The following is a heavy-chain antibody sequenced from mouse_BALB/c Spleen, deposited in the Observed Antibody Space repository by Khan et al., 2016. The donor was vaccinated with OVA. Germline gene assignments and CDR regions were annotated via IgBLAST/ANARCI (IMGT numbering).Heavy chain of an antibody. CDR1: GFSLTNYG. D-gene: IGHD1-2*01. CDR2: IWGDGST. J-gene: IGHJ4*01. Sequence: VELVESGPGLVAPSQSLSITCTVSGFSLTNYGVNWIRQPPGKGLEWLGVIWGDGSTNYHSALISRLSISKDNSKSQVFLKLNSLQTDDTATYYCARFSTTAYAMDYWGQGTSVTVSS. CDR3: ARFSTTAYAMDY. V-gene: IGHV2-3*01.